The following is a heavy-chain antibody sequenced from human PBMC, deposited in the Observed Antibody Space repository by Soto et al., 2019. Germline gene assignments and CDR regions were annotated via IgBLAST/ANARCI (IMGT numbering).Heavy chain of an antibody. D-gene: IGHD3-10*01. CDR1: GGSFSGYY. CDR2: INHSGST. V-gene: IGHV4-34*01. J-gene: IGHJ4*02. Sequence: SETLSLTCAVYGGSFSGYYWSWIRQPPGKGLEWIGEINHSGSTNYNPSLKSRVTISVDTSKNQFSLKLSSVTAADTAVYYCARAPWFGELSFDYWGQGTLVTVSS. CDR3: ARAPWFGELSFDY.